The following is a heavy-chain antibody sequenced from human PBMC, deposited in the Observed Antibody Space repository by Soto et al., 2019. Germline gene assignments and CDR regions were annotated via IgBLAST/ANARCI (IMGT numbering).Heavy chain of an antibody. CDR1: GGSVSSGSYY. CDR2: IYYSGST. D-gene: IGHD6-13*01. J-gene: IGHJ4*02. Sequence: SETLSLTCTVSGGSVSSGSYYWSWIRQPPGKGLEWIGYIYYSGSTNYNPSLKSRVTISVDTSKNQFSLKLSSVTAADTAVYYCASSIAAAGTCFDYWGQGTLVTVSS. V-gene: IGHV4-61*01. CDR3: ASSIAAAGTCFDY.